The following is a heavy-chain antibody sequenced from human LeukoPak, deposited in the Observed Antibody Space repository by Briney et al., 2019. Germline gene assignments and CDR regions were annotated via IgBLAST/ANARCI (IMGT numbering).Heavy chain of an antibody. Sequence: SETLSLTCAVYGGSFSGYYWSWIRQSPEKGLEWIGEINRSGSTNYNPSLKSRVIISVDTSKNQFSLKLNSVTAADTAVYYCARGGVVVAATFDYWGQGTLVTVSS. V-gene: IGHV4-34*01. J-gene: IGHJ4*02. CDR3: ARGGVVVAATFDY. CDR2: INRSGST. CDR1: GGSFSGYY. D-gene: IGHD2-15*01.